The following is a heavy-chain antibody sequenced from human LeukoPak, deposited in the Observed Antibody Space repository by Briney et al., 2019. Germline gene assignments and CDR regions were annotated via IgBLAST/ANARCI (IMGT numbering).Heavy chain of an antibody. Sequence: GGSLRLSCTASGFTFTNYAMSWVRQAPGKGLEWVSASSASGDSPYYADSVKGRFTISRDNSKNTLDLQMNSLRVEDTAVYYCAKGVYGSGSYREYFEQWGQGTLVTVSS. V-gene: IGHV3-23*01. J-gene: IGHJ1*01. CDR2: SSASGDSP. D-gene: IGHD3-10*01. CDR3: AKGVYGSGSYREYFEQ. CDR1: GFTFTNYA.